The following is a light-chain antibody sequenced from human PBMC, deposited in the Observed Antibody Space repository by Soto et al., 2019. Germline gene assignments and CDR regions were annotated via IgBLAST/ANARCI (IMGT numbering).Light chain of an antibody. Sequence: EIVMTQSPATLSVSPGERVTPSCRASQSVSDNLAWYQQKPGQAPRLLIYGASTRATTIPARFSVSGSGTEFTLTISSLQSEDFAVYYCQQSNNWPYTFGQGTKLDIE. CDR2: GAS. J-gene: IGKJ2*01. CDR1: QSVSDN. CDR3: QQSNNWPYT. V-gene: IGKV3-15*01.